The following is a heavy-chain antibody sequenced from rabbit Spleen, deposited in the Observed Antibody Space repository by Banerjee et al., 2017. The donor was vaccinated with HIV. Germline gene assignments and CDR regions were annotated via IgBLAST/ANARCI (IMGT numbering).Heavy chain of an antibody. Sequence: QEQLVESGGDLVKPGASLTLTCTASGFSFSSSFFMCWVRQAPGKGLEWIACIVTTNGATDYASWAKGRFTISKTSSTTVTLQMTSLTAADTATYFCARAASIVSGFSDWGQGTLVTVS. J-gene: IGHJ2*01. CDR1: GFSFSSSFF. D-gene: IGHD1-1*01. CDR2: IVTTNGAT. V-gene: IGHV1S45*01. CDR3: ARAASIVSGFSD.